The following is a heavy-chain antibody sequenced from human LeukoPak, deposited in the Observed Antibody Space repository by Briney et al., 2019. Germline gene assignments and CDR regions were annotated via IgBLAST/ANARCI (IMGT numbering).Heavy chain of an antibody. CDR3: TTDVVYGSGSYSPHYFHY. J-gene: IGHJ4*01. V-gene: IGHV3-15*01. CDR2: IKSQTDGGIT. D-gene: IGHD3-10*01. Sequence: PGGSLRLSCAASGFTFSYAWMSWVRQAPGKGLEWVGRIKSQTDGGITDFAAPVEGRFTISRDDSKNTLSLQMNSLTTEDTAVYYCTTDVVYGSGSYSPHYFHYWGHGALVTVSS. CDR1: GFTFSYAW.